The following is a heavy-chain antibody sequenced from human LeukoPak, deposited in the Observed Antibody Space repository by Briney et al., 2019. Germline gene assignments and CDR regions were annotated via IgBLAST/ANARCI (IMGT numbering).Heavy chain of an antibody. D-gene: IGHD3-3*01. CDR2: IYHSGST. Sequence: SETLSLTCAVSGGSISSSNWWSWVRQPPGKGLEWIGEIYHSGSTNYNPSLKSRVTISVDKSKNQFSLKLSSVTAEDTAVYYCARDMTWGYDFWSGHYGDYWGQGTLVTVSS. CDR3: ARDMTWGYDFWSGHYGDY. V-gene: IGHV4-4*02. J-gene: IGHJ4*02. CDR1: GGSISSSNW.